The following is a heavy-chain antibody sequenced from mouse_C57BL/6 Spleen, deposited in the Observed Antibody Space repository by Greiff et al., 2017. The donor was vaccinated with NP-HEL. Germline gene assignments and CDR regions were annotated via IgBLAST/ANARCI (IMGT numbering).Heavy chain of an antibody. CDR1: GFTFTSYT. CDR3: ARLNYDYFDY. CDR2: ISGGGGNT. J-gene: IGHJ2*01. Sequence: EVQRVESGGGLVKPGGSLKLSCAASGFTFTSYTMSWVRQTPEKRLEWVATISGGGGNTYYPDSVKGRFTISRDNAKNTLYLQMSSLRSEDTALYDCARLNYDYFDYWGKGTTLTVSS. V-gene: IGHV5-9*01. D-gene: IGHD2-1*01.